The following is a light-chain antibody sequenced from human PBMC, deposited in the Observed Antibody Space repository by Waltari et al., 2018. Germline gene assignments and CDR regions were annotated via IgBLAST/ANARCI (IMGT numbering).Light chain of an antibody. V-gene: IGLV2-23*01. CDR2: EGD. J-gene: IGLJ1*01. CDR1: TSDIENFNL. Sequence: QSALTPPASVSGSPGQSITISCTGATSDIENFNLVSWYQQHPGKAPKLIIYEGDKRPSGVSDRLTVSKSGNTASLTISGLQAEDEADYFCYSYAGSSVFGTGTKVTVL. CDR3: YSYAGSSV.